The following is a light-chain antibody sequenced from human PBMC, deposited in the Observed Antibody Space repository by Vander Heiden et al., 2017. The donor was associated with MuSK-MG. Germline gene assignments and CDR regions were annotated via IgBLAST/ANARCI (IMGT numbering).Light chain of an antibody. Sequence: DIVMTQSPDSLPVSLGERATINGKSSQSLLYSSNNKNYLAWYQQKPRQPPKRLIYWASTRQSGVPDRFSGSGSGTDFTLTISSLQAEDVAVYYCQQYYSSPRTFGQGTKVEIK. CDR1: QSLLYSSNNKNY. CDR2: WAS. J-gene: IGKJ1*01. V-gene: IGKV4-1*01. CDR3: QQYYSSPRT.